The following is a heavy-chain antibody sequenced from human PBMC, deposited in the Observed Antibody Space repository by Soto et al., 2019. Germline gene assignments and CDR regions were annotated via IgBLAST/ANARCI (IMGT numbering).Heavy chain of an antibody. Sequence: EVPLLESGGGSVQPGESLRLSCAASGFTFSSYAMSWVRQAPGKGLEWVSVISGSDDSTYYADSVKGRFTISRDNSKNTLYLQMNSLRAEDTAVYYCAKRSSSSTFDYWGQGTLVTVSS. D-gene: IGHD6-6*01. CDR2: ISGSDDST. CDR3: AKRSSSSTFDY. CDR1: GFTFSSYA. V-gene: IGHV3-23*01. J-gene: IGHJ4*02.